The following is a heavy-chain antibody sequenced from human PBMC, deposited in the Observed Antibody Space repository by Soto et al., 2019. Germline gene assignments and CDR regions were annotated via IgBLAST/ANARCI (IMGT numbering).Heavy chain of an antibody. D-gene: IGHD1-1*01. CDR2: MNPNSANT. J-gene: IGHJ5*02. CDR1: GYAFGDYD. V-gene: IGHV1-8*01. CDR3: ARMETYGTLNWFDP. Sequence: ASVKVSCKASGYAFGDYDISWVRQAPGQGLEWMGWMNPNSANTGYAQKFQGRVSMTRDMSIGKAYMELSRLRPEDTAIYYCARMETYGTLNWFDPWGQGALVTVSS.